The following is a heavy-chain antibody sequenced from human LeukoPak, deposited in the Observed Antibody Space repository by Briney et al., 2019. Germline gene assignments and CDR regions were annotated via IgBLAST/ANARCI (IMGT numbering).Heavy chain of an antibody. J-gene: IGHJ3*02. CDR2: IYTSGST. CDR3: ARAGFYYDSSGYNDAFDI. CDR1: GGSISSGNYY. Sequence: SQTLSLTCTASGGSISSGNYYWSWIRQPAGKGLEWIGRIYTSGSTNYNPSLRSRVTISIDTSKSQFSLNLNSVTAADTAVYYCARAGFYYDSSGYNDAFDIWGQGTMVTVSS. D-gene: IGHD3-22*01. V-gene: IGHV4-61*02.